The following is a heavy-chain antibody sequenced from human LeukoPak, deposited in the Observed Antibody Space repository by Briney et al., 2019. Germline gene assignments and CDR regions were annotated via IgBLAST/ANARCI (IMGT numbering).Heavy chain of an antibody. CDR1: GFTFSSYE. Sequence: PGGSLRLSCAASGFTFSSYEMNWVRQAPGKGLEWVSSISRSGSTKYYADSVKGRFTISRDNAKNSLFLQMNSLRAEDTAVYYCARDKIVGATHFDYWGQGTLVTVSS. D-gene: IGHD1-26*01. CDR3: ARDKIVGATHFDY. CDR2: ISRSGSTK. V-gene: IGHV3-48*03. J-gene: IGHJ4*02.